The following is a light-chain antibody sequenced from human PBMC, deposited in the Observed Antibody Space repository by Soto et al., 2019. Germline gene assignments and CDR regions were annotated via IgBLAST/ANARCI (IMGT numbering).Light chain of an antibody. CDR3: QQYYVTTVT. CDR2: WAS. V-gene: IGKV4-1*01. J-gene: IGKJ4*01. Sequence: DIVMTQSPDSLAVSLGERATINCKSSQSVLYSSNSRDYLAWYQQKPGQPPKLLIYWASTRESGVPDRFSGSGSGTDFTLTIGSLQAEDVAVYYCQQYYVTTVTFGGGTKVEIK. CDR1: QSVLYSSNSRDY.